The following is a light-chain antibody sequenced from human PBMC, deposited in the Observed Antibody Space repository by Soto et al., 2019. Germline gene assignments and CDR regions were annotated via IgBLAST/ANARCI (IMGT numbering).Light chain of an antibody. CDR2: ETS. V-gene: IGKV3-11*01. CDR1: QSVSGY. CDR3: HQRNSRPSIT. J-gene: IGKJ5*01. Sequence: ENVLTQSPATLSLSPGERATLSCRASQSVSGYLAWYQQKPGQAPRLRIYETSNRATGVPARFSGSGSGTDFTLTISSLEPEDFAVYYCHQRNSRPSITFGQGTRLEIK.